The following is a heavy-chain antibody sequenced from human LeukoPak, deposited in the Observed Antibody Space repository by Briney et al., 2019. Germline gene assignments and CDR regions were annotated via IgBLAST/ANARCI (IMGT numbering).Heavy chain of an antibody. J-gene: IGHJ4*02. CDR2: IRSKANSYAA. D-gene: IGHD4-17*01. CDR1: GFTFSGSA. V-gene: IGHV3-73*01. CDR3: TPGAVTTSR. Sequence: GGSLRLSCAASGFTFSGSAMHWVRQASGKGLEWVGRIRSKANSYAAAYAASVKGRFTISRDDSKNTAYLQMNSLKTEDTAVYYCTPGAVTTSRWGQGTLVTVSS.